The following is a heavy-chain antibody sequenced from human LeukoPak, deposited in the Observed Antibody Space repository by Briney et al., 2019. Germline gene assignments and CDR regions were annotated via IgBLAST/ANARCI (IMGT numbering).Heavy chain of an antibody. Sequence: AASVKVSCKASGYTFTDYYTHWVRQAPGQGLEWMGWINPNSGGTNYAQKFQGRVTMTRDTSISTAYIDLSRLRSDDTAVYYCARGAVLLWFGELLEFDYWGQGTLVTVSS. CDR2: INPNSGGT. J-gene: IGHJ4*02. D-gene: IGHD3-10*01. V-gene: IGHV1-2*02. CDR3: ARGAVLLWFGELLEFDY. CDR1: GYTFTDYY.